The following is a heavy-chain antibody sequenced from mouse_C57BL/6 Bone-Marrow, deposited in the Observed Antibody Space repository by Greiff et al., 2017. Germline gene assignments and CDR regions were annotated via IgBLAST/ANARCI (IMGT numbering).Heavy chain of an antibody. CDR3: TTSYYYGSSPYYFDY. Sequence: EVQLQQSGAELVRPGASVKLSCTASGFNIKDDYMHWVKQRPEQGLEWIGWIDPENGDTEYASKFQGKATITADTSSNTAYLQLSSLTSEDTAVYYCTTSYYYGSSPYYFDYWGKGTTLTVSS. V-gene: IGHV14-4*01. D-gene: IGHD1-1*01. J-gene: IGHJ2*01. CDR2: IDPENGDT. CDR1: GFNIKDDY.